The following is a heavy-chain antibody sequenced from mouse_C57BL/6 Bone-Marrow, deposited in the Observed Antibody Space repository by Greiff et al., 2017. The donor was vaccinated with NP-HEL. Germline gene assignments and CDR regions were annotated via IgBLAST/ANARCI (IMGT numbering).Heavy chain of an antibody. V-gene: IGHV1-15*01. CDR1: GYTFTDYE. D-gene: IGHD2-4*01. CDR3: TRWVYYDYDVGFDY. CDR2: IDPETGGT. J-gene: IGHJ2*01. Sequence: QVQLQQSGAELVRPGASVTLSCKASGYTFTDYEMHWVKQTPVHGLEWIGAIDPETGGTAYNQKFKGKAILTADKSSSTAYMELRSLTSEDSAVYYCTRWVYYDYDVGFDYWGQGTTLTVSS.